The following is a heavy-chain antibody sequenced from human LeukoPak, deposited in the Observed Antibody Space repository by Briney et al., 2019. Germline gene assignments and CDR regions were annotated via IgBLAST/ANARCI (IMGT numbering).Heavy chain of an antibody. CDR1: GFTFSSYW. J-gene: IGHJ6*03. CDR2: IKQDGSEK. D-gene: IGHD2-15*01. CDR3: ARVVVVAAPPLSYYYYYYYMDV. Sequence: GGSLRLSCAASGFTFSSYWMSWVRQAPGKGLEWVANIKQDGSEKYYVDSVKGRFTISRDNAKNSLYLQMNSLRAEDTAVYYCARVVVVAAPPLSYYYYYYYMDVWGKGTTVTISS. V-gene: IGHV3-7*01.